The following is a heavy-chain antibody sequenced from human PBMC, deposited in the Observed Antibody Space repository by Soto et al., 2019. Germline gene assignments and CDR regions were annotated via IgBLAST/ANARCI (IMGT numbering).Heavy chain of an antibody. CDR1: GYAFTDSY. V-gene: IGHV1-2*02. CDR2: MNVNTGGT. D-gene: IGHD2-21*01. CDR3: ARKCGDRCTEDTDALDL. Sequence: GSVKGCWKASGYAFTDSYLHLVRQAPGQRLEWMGWMNVNTGGTNSPQKFQDRVTMTRDTSINTAFMQLTGLTSDDTAVYFCARKCGDRCTEDTDALDLWGQGTMVTVSS. J-gene: IGHJ3*01.